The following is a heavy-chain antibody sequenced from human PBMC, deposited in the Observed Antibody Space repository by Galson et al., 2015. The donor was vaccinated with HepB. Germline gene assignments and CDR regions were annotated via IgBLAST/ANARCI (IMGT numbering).Heavy chain of an antibody. J-gene: IGHJ6*03. Sequence: SCKASGYTFTSYGISWVRQAPGQGLEWMGWISAYNGNTNYAQKLQGRVTMTTDTSTSTAYMELRSLRSDDTAVYYCARVYYGSGSYFYYYYYMDVWGKGTTVTVSS. CDR3: ARVYYGSGSYFYYYYYMDV. CDR2: ISAYNGNT. D-gene: IGHD3-10*01. V-gene: IGHV1-18*01. CDR1: GYTFTSYG.